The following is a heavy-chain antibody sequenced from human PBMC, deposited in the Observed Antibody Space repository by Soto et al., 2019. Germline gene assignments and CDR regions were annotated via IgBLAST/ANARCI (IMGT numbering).Heavy chain of an antibody. Sequence: PGGTLRLSCAASGFTFSSYGMHWVRQAPGKGLEWVAVIWYDGSNKYYADSVKGRFTISRDNSKNTLYLQMNSLRAEDTVLYYCAIVPIPYYYDSSGYSYWGKGTLVTVSS. V-gene: IGHV3-33*01. CDR2: IWYDGSNK. CDR1: GFTFSSYG. J-gene: IGHJ4*01. CDR3: AIVPIPYYYDSSGYSY. D-gene: IGHD3-22*01.